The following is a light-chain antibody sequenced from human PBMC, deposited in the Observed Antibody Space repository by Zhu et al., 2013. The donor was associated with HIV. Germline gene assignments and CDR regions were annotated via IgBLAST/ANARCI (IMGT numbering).Light chain of an antibody. V-gene: IGKV3-15*01. J-gene: IGKJ3*01. CDR3: QQYNNWPEA. CDR2: GAS. Sequence: EIVMTQSPATLSVSPGERATLSCRASQSVSGNLAWYQQKPGQAPRLLIFGASTRATGIPTKFSGSGSGTDFTLTISSLEPEDFAVYYCQQYNNWPEAFGPGTKVDIK. CDR1: QSVSGN.